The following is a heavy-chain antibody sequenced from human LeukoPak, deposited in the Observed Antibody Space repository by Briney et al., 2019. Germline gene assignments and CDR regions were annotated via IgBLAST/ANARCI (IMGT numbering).Heavy chain of an antibody. J-gene: IGHJ4*02. CDR1: GYSFSSGYY. Sequence: SETLSLTCTVSGYSFSSGYYWGCLRQPPGEGLEWIGSIYHSGSTYYNPSLKSRVTISVDTSKNQFSLKLSSVTAEDTAVYYCAGGGLVTMLDYFDYWGQGTLVTVSS. V-gene: IGHV4-38-2*02. CDR3: AGGGLVTMLDYFDY. CDR2: IYHSGST. D-gene: IGHD2-21*02.